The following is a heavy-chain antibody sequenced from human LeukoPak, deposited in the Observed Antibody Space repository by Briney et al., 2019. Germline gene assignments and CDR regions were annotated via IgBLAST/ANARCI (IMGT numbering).Heavy chain of an antibody. V-gene: IGHV3-23*01. CDR3: AKDEAATYDFWSGYPYYYYYGMDV. D-gene: IGHD3-3*01. Sequence: GGSLRLSCAASGFTFSSYAMSWVRQAPGKGLEWVSAISGSGGSTYYADSVKGRFTISRDNSKNTLYLQMNSLRAEDTAVYYCAKDEAATYDFWSGYPYYYYYGMDVWGQGTTVTVSS. CDR1: GFTFSSYA. CDR2: ISGSGGST. J-gene: IGHJ6*02.